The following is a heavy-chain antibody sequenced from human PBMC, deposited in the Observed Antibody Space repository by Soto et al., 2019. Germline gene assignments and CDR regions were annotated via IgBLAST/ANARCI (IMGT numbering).Heavy chain of an antibody. CDR2: ISYDGSNK. Sequence: QVQLVESGGGVVQPGRSLRLSCAASGFTFSSYAMHWVRQAPGKGLEWVAVISYDGSNKYYADSVKGRFTITRDNSKNTLYLQMNSLRAEDTAVYYCASTVDNWGQGTMVPVSS. CDR3: ASTVDN. V-gene: IGHV3-30-3*01. J-gene: IGHJ3*02. CDR1: GFTFSSYA.